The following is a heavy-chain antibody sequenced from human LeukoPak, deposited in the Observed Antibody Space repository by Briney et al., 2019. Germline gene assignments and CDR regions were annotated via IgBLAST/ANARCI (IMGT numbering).Heavy chain of an antibody. CDR3: AKEFDDIVVVVAASDYFDY. CDR2: ISGSGGST. V-gene: IGHV3-23*01. Sequence: GGSLRLSCAASGFTFSSYAMSWVRQAPGKGLEWVSAISGSGGSTYYADSVKGRFTMSRDNSKNTLCLQMNSLRAEDTAVYYCAKEFDDIVVVVAASDYFDYWGQGTLVTVSS. D-gene: IGHD2-15*01. J-gene: IGHJ4*02. CDR1: GFTFSSYA.